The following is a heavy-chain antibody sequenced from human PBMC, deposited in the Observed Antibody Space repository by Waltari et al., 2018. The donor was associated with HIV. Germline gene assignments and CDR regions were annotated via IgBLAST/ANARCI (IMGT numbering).Heavy chain of an antibody. Sequence: EMQLVESGGGLAPPGGALRLSCAASGFTVSSSRMNWVAQAPEKGLEWVAYFSSSRNIIYYADSVKGRFTISRDNAKNSLYLQMDSLGAEDTAVYYCAREGGYDSSGYLRGFDLWGRGTLVTV. CDR1: GFTVSSSR. CDR3: AREGGYDSSGYLRGFDL. CDR2: FSSSRNII. V-gene: IGHV3-48*04. J-gene: IGHJ2*01. D-gene: IGHD3-22*01.